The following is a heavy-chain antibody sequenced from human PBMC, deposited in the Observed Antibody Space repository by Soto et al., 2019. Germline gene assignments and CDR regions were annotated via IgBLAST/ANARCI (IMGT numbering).Heavy chain of an antibody. V-gene: IGHV1-18*01. CDR2: ISGYNGDT. J-gene: IGHJ5*02. Sequence: QIQLVQSGGEVKKPGASVRVSCKASGYIFGSYGISWVRQAPGQGLEWMGWISGYNGDTIYAQKYQDRVTMTTDTSTSTGYMELRSLKSDDTAVYYCARDLMVAAAGKNWFDAWCQGTLVAVSS. CDR1: GYIFGSYG. D-gene: IGHD6-13*01. CDR3: ARDLMVAAAGKNWFDA.